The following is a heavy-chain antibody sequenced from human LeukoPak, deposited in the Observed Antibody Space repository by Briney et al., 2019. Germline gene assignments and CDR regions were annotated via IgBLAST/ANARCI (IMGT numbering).Heavy chain of an antibody. CDR1: GDTVSSNSAA. J-gene: IGHJ4*02. Sequence: SQTLSLTCALSGDTVSSNSAAWNWIRQSPSRGLEWLGRTYYRSKWYNDYAVSVKSRITINPDTSKNQFSLQLNSVTPEDTAVYYCARAGGDSWYFDHWGQGTLVTVSS. CDR2: TYYRSKWYN. D-gene: IGHD2-21*02. V-gene: IGHV6-1*01. CDR3: ARAGGDSWYFDH.